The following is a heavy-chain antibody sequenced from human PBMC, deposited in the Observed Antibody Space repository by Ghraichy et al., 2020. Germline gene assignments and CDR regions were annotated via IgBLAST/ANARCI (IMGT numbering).Heavy chain of an antibody. J-gene: IGHJ4*02. Sequence: GESLNISCVGTGFPFSSYVLHWVRQTPGKGLEWVAMISDDGDNQYYADSVKGRFTMSRDNSLNTLFLEVGRLRIEDTAVYYCARDLPEGYFDVLTGSHRGVGFDFWGPGTQVTVSS. D-gene: IGHD3-9*01. CDR2: ISDDGDNQ. V-gene: IGHV3-30*04. CDR3: ARDLPEGYFDVLTGSHRGVGFDF. CDR1: GFPFSSYV.